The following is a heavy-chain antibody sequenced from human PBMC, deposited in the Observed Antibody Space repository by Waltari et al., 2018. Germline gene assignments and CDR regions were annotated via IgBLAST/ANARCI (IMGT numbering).Heavy chain of an antibody. D-gene: IGHD3-22*01. CDR2: IFYSGST. V-gene: IGHV4-30-4*01. CDR3: ARAVEDTMITN. J-gene: IGHJ4*02. Sequence: QVQLQESGPGLVKPSQTLSLTCPVSGGSISSGAYYWRWIRQPPGKGLEWIGYIFYSGSTYYNPSLKSRVTISVDRSKNQFSLKLSSVTAADTAVYYCARAVEDTMITNWGQGTLVTVSS. CDR1: GGSISSGAYY.